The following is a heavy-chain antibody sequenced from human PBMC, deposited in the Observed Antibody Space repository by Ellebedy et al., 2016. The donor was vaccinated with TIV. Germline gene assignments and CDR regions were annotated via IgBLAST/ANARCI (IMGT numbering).Heavy chain of an antibody. CDR3: ARGHDYGDLRYGMDV. J-gene: IGHJ6*02. D-gene: IGHD4-17*01. CDR1: GGSISSGGYY. Sequence: SETLSLXCTVSGGSISSGGYYWSWIRQHPGKGLEWIGYIYYSGSTYYNPSLKSRVTISVDTSKNQFSLKLSSVTAADTAVYYCARGHDYGDLRYGMDVWGQGTTVTVSS. CDR2: IYYSGST. V-gene: IGHV4-31*03.